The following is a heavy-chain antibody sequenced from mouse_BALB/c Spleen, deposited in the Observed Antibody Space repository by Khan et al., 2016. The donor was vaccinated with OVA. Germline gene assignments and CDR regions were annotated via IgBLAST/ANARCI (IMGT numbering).Heavy chain of an antibody. CDR1: SYTFTISY. Sequence: HVLLQVSGAELVKPGASVGLSCQASSYTFTISYLSLAKQSPGQGLQWIGDINPSNVGTIFNDNFTSKATLTVDKSSITAYMQLSSLTSDDSAVYNCTRSGYGTFDYWGQGTMVTVSA. J-gene: IGHJ3*01. CDR3: TRSGYGTFDY. CDR2: INPSNVGT. D-gene: IGHD2-1*01. V-gene: IGHV1S81*02.